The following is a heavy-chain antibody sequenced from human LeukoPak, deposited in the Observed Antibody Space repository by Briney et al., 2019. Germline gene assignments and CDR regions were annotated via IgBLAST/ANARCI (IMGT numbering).Heavy chain of an antibody. J-gene: IGHJ4*02. D-gene: IGHD6-19*01. CDR1: GFTFDDYG. CDR3: ARGKRTNGWSQHYCDY. CDR2: INWNGDSI. V-gene: IGHV3-20*04. Sequence: PGGSLRLSCAASGFTFDDYGMSWVRQAPGKGLEWVSGINWNGDSIGYADSVKGRFTISRDNAKNSLYLQMNSLRAEDTALYYCARGKRTNGWSQHYCDYWGQGSLVTVSS.